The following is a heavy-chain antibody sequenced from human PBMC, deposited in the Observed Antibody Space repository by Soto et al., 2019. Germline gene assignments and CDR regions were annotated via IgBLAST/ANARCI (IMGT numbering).Heavy chain of an antibody. V-gene: IGHV4-59*08. CDR2: IYYSGST. Sequence: SETLSLTCTVSGGSISSYYWSWIRQPPGKGLEWIGYIYYSGSTNYNPSLKSRVTISVDTSKNKFSLKLSSVTAADTAVYYCARHGNYYDSSGYKEPHYYYGMDVWGQGTTVTVSS. CDR1: GGSISSYY. CDR3: ARHGNYYDSSGYKEPHYYYGMDV. D-gene: IGHD3-22*01. J-gene: IGHJ6*02.